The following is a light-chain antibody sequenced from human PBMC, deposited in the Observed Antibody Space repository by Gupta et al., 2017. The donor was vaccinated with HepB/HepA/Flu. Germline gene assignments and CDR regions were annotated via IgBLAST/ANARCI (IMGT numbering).Light chain of an antibody. CDR1: SSNIGAGDD. CDR3: QSYDSSRSGWV. Sequence: QSVLTQPPSVSGAPGQRVTIPCTGSSSNIGAGDDVPWYQQLPGTAPKLLIYGNSNRPSGVPDRFSGSKSGTSASLAITELQAEDEADYYCQSYDSSRSGWVFGGGTKLTVL. J-gene: IGLJ3*02. CDR2: GNS. V-gene: IGLV1-40*01.